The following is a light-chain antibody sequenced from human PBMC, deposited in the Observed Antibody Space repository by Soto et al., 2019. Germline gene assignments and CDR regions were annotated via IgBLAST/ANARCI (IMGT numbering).Light chain of an antibody. CDR2: WAS. J-gene: IGKJ4*01. Sequence: DVVMTQSPDSLAVSLGERATINCKSSQSVLYSSNNKNYLAWYQQKPGQPPKLLIYWASTRESGVPDRFSGSGSGTDFILTISSLQAEDVAVYYCQQYYNTPLTFGGVTMVEIK. CDR3: QQYYNTPLT. CDR1: QSVLYSSNNKNY. V-gene: IGKV4-1*01.